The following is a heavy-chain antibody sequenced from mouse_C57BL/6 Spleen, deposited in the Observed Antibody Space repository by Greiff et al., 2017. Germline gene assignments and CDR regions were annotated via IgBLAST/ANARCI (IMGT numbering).Heavy chain of an antibody. Sequence: EVKVVESGGGLVQSGRSLRLSCATSGFTFSDFYMEWVRQAPGKGLEWIAASRNKANDYTTEYSASVKGRFIVSRDTSQSILYLQMNALRAEDTAIYYCARDAGFDYYGSSPFAYWGQGTLVTVSA. CDR1: GFTFSDFY. CDR3: ARDAGFDYYGSSPFAY. J-gene: IGHJ3*01. CDR2: SRNKANDYTT. D-gene: IGHD1-1*01. V-gene: IGHV7-1*01.